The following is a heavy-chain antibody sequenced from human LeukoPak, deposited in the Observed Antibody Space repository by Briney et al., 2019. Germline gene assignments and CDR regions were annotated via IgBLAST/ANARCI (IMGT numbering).Heavy chain of an antibody. V-gene: IGHV1-69*05. CDR3: AVRERDIVVVPAAIRSACAGGGYYYMDV. J-gene: IGHJ6*03. D-gene: IGHD2-2*01. CDR1: GGTFSSYA. Sequence: ASVKVSCKASGGTFSSYAISWVRQAPGQGLEWMGGIIPIFGTANYAQKFQGRVTITTDESTSTAYMELSSLRSEDTAVYYCAVRERDIVVVPAAIRSACAGGGYYYMDVWGKGTTVTVSS. CDR2: IIPIFGTA.